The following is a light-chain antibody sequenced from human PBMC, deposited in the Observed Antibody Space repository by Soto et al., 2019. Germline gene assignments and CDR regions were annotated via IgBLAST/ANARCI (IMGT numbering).Light chain of an antibody. CDR2: DAS. Sequence: DIQMTQSPSTLSASVGDRVTITCRASQSISSWLAWYQQKPGKAPKVLIYDASSLEYGVPSRFSGSGSGTEFTLTIRSLQPDDFATYYCQQYNSYSTFGQGTKVEIK. V-gene: IGKV1-5*01. CDR1: QSISSW. J-gene: IGKJ1*01. CDR3: QQYNSYST.